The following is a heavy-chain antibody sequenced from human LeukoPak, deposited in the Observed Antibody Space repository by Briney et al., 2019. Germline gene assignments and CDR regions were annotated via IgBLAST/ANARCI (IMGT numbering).Heavy chain of an antibody. CDR3: ARGEGYCSSTSCFNYYMDV. J-gene: IGHJ6*03. CDR1: GYTFTSYD. D-gene: IGHD2-2*01. CDR2: MNPNSGNT. Sequence: ASVKVSCKASGYTFTSYDINWVRQAPGQGLEWMGWMNPNSGNTGYAQKFQGRVTITRNTSISTAYMEQSSLRSEDTAVYYCARGEGYCSSTSCFNYYMDVWGKGTTVTVSS. V-gene: IGHV1-8*03.